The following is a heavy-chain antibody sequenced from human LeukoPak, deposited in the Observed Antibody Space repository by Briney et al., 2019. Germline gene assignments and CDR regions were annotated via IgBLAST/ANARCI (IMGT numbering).Heavy chain of an antibody. J-gene: IGHJ4*02. CDR2: ISAYNGNT. V-gene: IGHV1-18*01. CDR1: GYTFTSYG. CDR3: AIGTAAASLIDY. Sequence: ASVTVSFKASGYTFTSYGISWVRPAPGQGLEWMGWISAYNGNTNYAQKLQGRVTMTTDTSTSTAYMELRSLRSDDTAVYYCAIGTAAASLIDYWGQGTLVTVSS. D-gene: IGHD6-13*01.